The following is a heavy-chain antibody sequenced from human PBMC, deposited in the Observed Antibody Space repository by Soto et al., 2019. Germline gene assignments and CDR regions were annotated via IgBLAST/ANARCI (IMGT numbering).Heavy chain of an antibody. Sequence: QVQLVQSGAEEKKPGASVKVSCTTSGYTFSSYAIHWVRQAPGQGLEWMGWINPGNANTKNSQKFQGRVTMTSDSSASTAYMELSSLTSEDTAVYDCARVDGAYWGQGTLVTVSS. J-gene: IGHJ4*02. D-gene: IGHD2-2*03. V-gene: IGHV1-3*05. CDR1: GYTFSSYA. CDR3: ARVDGAY. CDR2: INPGNANT.